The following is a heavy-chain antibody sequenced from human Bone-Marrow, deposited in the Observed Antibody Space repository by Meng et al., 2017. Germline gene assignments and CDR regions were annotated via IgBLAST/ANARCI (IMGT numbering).Heavy chain of an antibody. Sequence: ASVKVSCKTSEYTFTDYDLNWVRLVAGQGLEWVGYISPNTGNTRYAEKFQDRVTMTSDTSTNTAFLELSRLGGGDTAVYYCARVDFFGSESLYFFDHWGQGTQVTVSS. CDR1: EYTFTDYD. J-gene: IGHJ4*02. CDR3: ARVDFFGSESLYFFDH. D-gene: IGHD2-8*01. CDR2: ISPNTGNT. V-gene: IGHV1-8*02.